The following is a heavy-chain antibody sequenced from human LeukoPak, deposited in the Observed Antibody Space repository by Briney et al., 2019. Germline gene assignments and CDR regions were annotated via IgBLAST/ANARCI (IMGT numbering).Heavy chain of an antibody. CDR1: GGTFSSYA. V-gene: IGHV1-69*05. CDR3: ARGTGIAAAGDY. CDR2: IIPIFGTA. J-gene: IGHJ4*02. D-gene: IGHD6-13*01. Sequence: ASVKVSCKASGGTFSSYAISWVRQAPGQGLEWMGGIIPIFGTANYAQKFQGRVTITTDESTSTAYMELSSPRSEDTAVYYCARGTGIAAAGDYWGQGTLVTVSS.